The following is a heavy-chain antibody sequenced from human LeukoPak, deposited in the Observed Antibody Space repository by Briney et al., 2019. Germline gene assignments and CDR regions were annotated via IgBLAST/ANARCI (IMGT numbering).Heavy chain of an antibody. D-gene: IGHD6-13*01. CDR1: GDSITNYY. V-gene: IGHV4-59*01. CDR3: ARVGSSSWYVY. Sequence: KLSETLSLTCTVSGDSITNYYWNWIRQPPGKGLEWIGYISYSGSTKYSPSLKSRVTISVDTSNNQFSLKLSSVTAADTAVYYCARVGSSSWYVYWGQGTLVTVSS. CDR2: ISYSGST. J-gene: IGHJ4*02.